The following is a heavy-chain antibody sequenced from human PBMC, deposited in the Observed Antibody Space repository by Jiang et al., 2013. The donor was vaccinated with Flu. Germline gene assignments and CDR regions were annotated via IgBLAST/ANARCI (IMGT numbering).Heavy chain of an antibody. CDR1: GYSFSRYW. D-gene: IGHD3-3*01. CDR2: INPGNSDT. V-gene: IGHV5-51*01. CDR3: ATAAASGYYTYFEL. Sequence: GAEVKKPGESLKITCMGSGYSFSRYWIGWVRQMPGKGLEWMGIINPGNSDTRYSSSFQGHVTMSVDTSISTASLEWSSLRASDNAIYYCATAAASGYYTYFELWGRGTLVTVSS. J-gene: IGHJ2*01.